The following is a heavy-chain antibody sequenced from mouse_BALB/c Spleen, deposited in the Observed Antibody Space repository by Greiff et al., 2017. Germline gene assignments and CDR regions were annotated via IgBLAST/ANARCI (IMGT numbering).Heavy chain of an antibody. V-gene: IGHV1S127*01. CDR2: IDRSDSYT. CDR3: TGIYYYGSSCRDYLDY. J-gene: IGHJ2*01. D-gene: IGHD1-1*01. CDR1: GYTFTSYW. Sequence: QVQLLQPGADLVKPGASLKMSCTASGYTFTSYWMHWVQQTPGQGLEWIGTIDRSDSYTSYNQKLKGKATFTVDTSSSTAYMKLSSLTSEDSAVYYCTGIYYYGSSCRDYLDYWGQGTTLTVSS.